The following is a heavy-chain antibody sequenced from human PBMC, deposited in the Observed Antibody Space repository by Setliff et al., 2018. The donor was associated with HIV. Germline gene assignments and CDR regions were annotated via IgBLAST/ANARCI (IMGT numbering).Heavy chain of an antibody. CDR3: ARPSAANFFYPYAMDV. CDR2: INHSGSA. V-gene: IGHV4-34*01. J-gene: IGHJ6*02. CDR1: GGSFSGYY. D-gene: IGHD6-13*01. Sequence: SETLSLTCAVYGGSFSGYYWTWIRQPPGKGLEWIGKINHSGSAKYNPSLQSRVAISVDISKNQFSLKLNSVTPDDTAVYYCARPSAANFFYPYAMDVWGQGSTVTSP.